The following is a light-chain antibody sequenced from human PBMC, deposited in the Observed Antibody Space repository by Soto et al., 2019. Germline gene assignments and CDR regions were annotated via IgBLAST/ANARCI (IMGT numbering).Light chain of an antibody. V-gene: IGKV1D-16*01. J-gene: IGKJ1*01. CDR1: QSITNW. CDR3: QQYHGYPPT. CDR2: TAS. Sequence: DIQMTQSPSSLSASVRDRVTITCRASQSITNWLAWYQQKPGKAPKLLIYTASTFQSGVPPRFSGSGSGTDFTLSITSLQPEAFATYYCQQYHGYPPTFGQGPKVEI.